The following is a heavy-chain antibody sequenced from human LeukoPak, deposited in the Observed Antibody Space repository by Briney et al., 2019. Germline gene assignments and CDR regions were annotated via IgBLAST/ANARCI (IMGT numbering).Heavy chain of an antibody. J-gene: IGHJ5*02. Sequence: GASVKVSCKASGGTFSSYYMHWVRQPPGQGLEWMGVINPSGTGTSYAQKFQGRVTMSRDTSTSTLYMELSSLRSEDTAFYYCATDHSRANTAWWFDPWGQGTLVTVSS. CDR3: ATDHSRANTAWWFDP. D-gene: IGHD2-21*02. CDR2: INPSGTGT. V-gene: IGHV1-46*01. CDR1: GGTFSSYY.